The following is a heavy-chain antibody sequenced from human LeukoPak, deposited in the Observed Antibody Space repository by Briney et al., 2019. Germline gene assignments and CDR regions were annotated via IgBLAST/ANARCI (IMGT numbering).Heavy chain of an antibody. Sequence: SQTLSLTCAVSGASISSGSYYWTWLRQPAGKGLEWIGRIFTSGSTNYNPSLKSRVTISVDRSKNQFSLKLSSVTAADTAVYYCASQPGYFDFWGQGTLVTVSS. CDR3: ASQPGYFDF. V-gene: IGHV4-61*02. J-gene: IGHJ4*02. CDR2: IFTSGST. CDR1: GASISSGSYY.